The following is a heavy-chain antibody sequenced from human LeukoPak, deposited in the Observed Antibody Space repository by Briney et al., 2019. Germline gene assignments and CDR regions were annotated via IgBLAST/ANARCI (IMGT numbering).Heavy chain of an antibody. J-gene: IGHJ6*02. CDR2: ISAYNGNT. CDR3: ARVIDYYYYGMDV. V-gene: IGHV1-18*01. CDR1: GYTFTSYG. Sequence: ASVKVSCKASGYTFTSYGISWVRQAPGQGLEWMGWISAYNGNTNYAQKLQGRVTMTTDTSTSTAYMELRSLRSEDTAVYYCARVIDYYYYGMDVWGQGTTVTVSS.